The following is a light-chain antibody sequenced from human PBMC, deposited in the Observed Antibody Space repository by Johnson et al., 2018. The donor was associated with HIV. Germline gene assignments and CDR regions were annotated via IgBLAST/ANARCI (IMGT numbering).Light chain of an antibody. CDR2: DNN. Sequence: QPVLTQPPSVSATPGQKVTISCSGSSSNIGNNYVSWYQHLPGTAPKLLIYDNNKRPSGIPDRFSASKSGTSATLGITGLQTEDEADYYCGTWDSSLSGGLYAFGTGTRVTVL. CDR1: SSNIGNNY. J-gene: IGLJ1*01. CDR3: GTWDSSLSGGLYA. V-gene: IGLV1-51*01.